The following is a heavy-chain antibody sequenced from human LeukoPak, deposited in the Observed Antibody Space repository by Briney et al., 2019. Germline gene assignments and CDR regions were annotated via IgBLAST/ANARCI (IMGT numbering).Heavy chain of an antibody. CDR3: AREERPAAPHDYSNYKSFDP. CDR2: IYHSGST. Sequence: KPSETLSLTCAVSGYSISSGYYWGWIRQPPGKGLEWVGSIYHSGSTNYNPSLKSRVTISVDTSKNQFSLKLSSVTAADTAVYYCAREERPAAPHDYSNYKSFDPWGQGTLVTVSS. D-gene: IGHD4-11*01. V-gene: IGHV4-38-2*01. J-gene: IGHJ5*02. CDR1: GYSISSGYY.